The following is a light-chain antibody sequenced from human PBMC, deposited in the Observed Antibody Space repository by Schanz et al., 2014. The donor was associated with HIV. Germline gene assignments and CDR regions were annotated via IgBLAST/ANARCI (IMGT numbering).Light chain of an antibody. CDR1: QGVSSSY. CDR3: QQYGASPWT. V-gene: IGKV3-20*01. Sequence: EIVMTQSPATLSVSPGERATLSCRASQGVSSSYLAWYQQRLGQAPRLVIYGASIRATGIPDRFSGSGSGTDFTLTINRLEPADSAVYYCQQYGASPWTFGQGTKVEI. CDR2: GAS. J-gene: IGKJ1*01.